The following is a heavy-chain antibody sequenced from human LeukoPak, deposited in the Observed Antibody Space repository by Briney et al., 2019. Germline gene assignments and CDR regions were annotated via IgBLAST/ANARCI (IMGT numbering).Heavy chain of an antibody. CDR3: AREKSCSSTSCYYYMDV. CDR1: GGSISSYY. Sequence: PSETLSLTCTVSGGSISSYYWSWIRQPPGKGLEWIGYIYYSGSTNYNPSLKSRVTISVDTSKNQFSLKLSSVTAADTAVYYCAREKSCSSTSCYYYMDVWGKGTTVTVSS. D-gene: IGHD2-2*01. J-gene: IGHJ6*03. V-gene: IGHV4-59*01. CDR2: IYYSGST.